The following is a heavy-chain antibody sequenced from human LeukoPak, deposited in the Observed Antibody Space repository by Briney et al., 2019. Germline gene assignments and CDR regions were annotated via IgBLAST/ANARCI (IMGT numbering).Heavy chain of an antibody. CDR2: ISSSSSSYI. CDR1: GFTFSSYS. Sequence: KPGGSLRLSCAASGFTFSSYSMNWVRQAPGKGLEWVSSISSSSSSYIYYADSVKVRFTISRDNAKNSLYLQMNSLRAEDTAVYYCARVRSTPHGYMDVWGKGTTVTVSS. CDR3: ARVRSTPHGYMDV. V-gene: IGHV3-21*01. D-gene: IGHD3-3*01. J-gene: IGHJ6*03.